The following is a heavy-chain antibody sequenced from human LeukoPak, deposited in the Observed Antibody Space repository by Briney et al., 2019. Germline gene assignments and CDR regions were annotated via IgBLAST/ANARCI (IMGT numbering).Heavy chain of an antibody. V-gene: IGHV1-2*06. J-gene: IGHJ3*01. D-gene: IGHD3-22*01. CDR2: INPNSGGT. CDR1: GYTLTAYY. Sequence: GALVKVSCKASGYTLTAYYLHWVRQAPGQGLEWMGRINPNSGGTTYAQKFQGRVTMTRDTSIGTAYMELSSLRSDDTAVYYCARPYYESSGLYVDAFDFWGQGTMVTVSS. CDR3: ARPYYESSGLYVDAFDF.